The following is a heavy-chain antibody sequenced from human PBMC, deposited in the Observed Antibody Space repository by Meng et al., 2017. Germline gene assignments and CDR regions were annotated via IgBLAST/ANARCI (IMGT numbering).Heavy chain of an antibody. CDR3: ARARKTTVDPYFQH. V-gene: IGHV3-48*03. Sequence: GESLKISCAASEFTFSSYEMNWVRQAPGKGLEWVSYISSSGSTIYYADSVKGRFTISRDNAKNSLYLQMNSLRAEDTAVYYCARARKTTVDPYFQHWGQGTLVTVSS. CDR2: ISSSGSTI. D-gene: IGHD4-23*01. J-gene: IGHJ1*01. CDR1: EFTFSSYE.